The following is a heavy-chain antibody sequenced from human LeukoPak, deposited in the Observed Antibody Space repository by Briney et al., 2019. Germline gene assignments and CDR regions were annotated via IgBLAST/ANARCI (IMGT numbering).Heavy chain of an antibody. D-gene: IGHD1-1*01. Sequence: MASETLSLTCTVSGGSISSYYWSWIRQPPGKGLEWIGYIHYSGSTNYNPSLRSRVTISLDTSKNQFSLKLNSVTAADTAVYYCARAVNWNDWFDPWGQGTLVTVSS. CDR2: IHYSGST. CDR1: GGSISSYY. V-gene: IGHV4-59*01. CDR3: ARAVNWNDWFDP. J-gene: IGHJ5*02.